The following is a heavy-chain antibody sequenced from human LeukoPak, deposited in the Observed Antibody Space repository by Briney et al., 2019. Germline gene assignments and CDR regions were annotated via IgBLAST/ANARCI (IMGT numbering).Heavy chain of an antibody. CDR3: ARALLDFDFWSGEL. CDR1: GFTFSSYY. V-gene: IGHV3-21*01. CDR2: ISSSSHYI. D-gene: IGHD3-3*01. Sequence: GGSLRLSCAASGFTFSSYYINWVRQAPGKGLEWVSSISSSSHYIYYADSVKGRFTISRDNAKNSLYLQMNSLRAEDTAVNYCARALLDFDFWSGELWGQGTLVTVSS. J-gene: IGHJ4*02.